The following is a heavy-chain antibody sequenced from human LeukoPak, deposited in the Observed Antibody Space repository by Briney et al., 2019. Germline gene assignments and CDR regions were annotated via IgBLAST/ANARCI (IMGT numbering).Heavy chain of an antibody. D-gene: IGHD2-15*01. J-gene: IGHJ4*02. V-gene: IGHV1-2*02. CDR2: INPNTGGT. Sequence: ASMKVSCKASGYTFTGYYMHWVRQAPGQGLEWMGWINPNTGGTNYAQKFQGRVTMTRDTSISTAYMELSRLRSDDTAVYYCARGRYCSGGSCYPPHADYWGQGTLVTVSS. CDR3: ARGRYCSGGSCYPPHADY. CDR1: GYTFTGYY.